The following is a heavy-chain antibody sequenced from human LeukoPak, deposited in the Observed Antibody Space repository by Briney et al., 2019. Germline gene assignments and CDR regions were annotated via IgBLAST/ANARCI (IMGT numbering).Heavy chain of an antibody. CDR3: ASHLYRIAVAGFDYGMDV. Sequence: GGSLRLSCAASGFTFSSYAMSWVRQAPGKGLEWVSAISGSGGSTYYADSVKGRFTISRDNSKNTLYLQMNSLRAEDTAVYYCASHLYRIAVAGFDYGMDVWGQGTTVTVSS. D-gene: IGHD6-19*01. J-gene: IGHJ6*02. V-gene: IGHV3-23*01. CDR1: GFTFSSYA. CDR2: ISGSGGST.